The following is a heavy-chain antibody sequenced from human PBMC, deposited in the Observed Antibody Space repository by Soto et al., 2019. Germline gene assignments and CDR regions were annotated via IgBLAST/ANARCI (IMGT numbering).Heavy chain of an antibody. CDR3: AKAVAGTVDAFDI. V-gene: IGHV3-23*01. CDR2: ISGSGGST. J-gene: IGHJ3*02. Sequence: EVQLLESGGGLVQPGGSLRLSCAASGFTFSSYAMSWVRQAPGKGLEWVSAISGSGGSTYYADSVKGRFTISRDNSKNTLYLKMNSLRAEDTAVYYCAKAVAGTVDAFDIWGQGTMVTVSS. CDR1: GFTFSSYA. D-gene: IGHD6-19*01.